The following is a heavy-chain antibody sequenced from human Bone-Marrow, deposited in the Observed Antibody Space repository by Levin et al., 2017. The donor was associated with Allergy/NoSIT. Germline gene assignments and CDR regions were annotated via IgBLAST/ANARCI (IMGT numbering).Heavy chain of an antibody. CDR2: IYTGGST. CDR3: ARGRIGIAAFDY. CDR1: GDSISRGSYY. Sequence: LRLSCTVSGDSISRGSYYWTWIRQPAGKGLEWIGRIYTGGSTTYNPSLKSRVTISKDTSKNQFSLNLSSVTAADTAVYYCARGRIGIAAFDYWGQGTLVTVSS. D-gene: IGHD6-13*01. V-gene: IGHV4-61*02. J-gene: IGHJ4*02.